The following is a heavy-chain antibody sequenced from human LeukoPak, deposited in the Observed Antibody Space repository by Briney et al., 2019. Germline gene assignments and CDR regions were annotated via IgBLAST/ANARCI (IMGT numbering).Heavy chain of an antibody. CDR2: IYYSGST. CDR3: ARGDGDLPDY. V-gene: IGHV4-39*07. D-gene: IGHD2-21*02. CDR1: GGSISSSSYY. J-gene: IGHJ4*02. Sequence: SETLSLTCTVSGGSISSSSYYWGWIRQPPGKGLEWIGSIYYSGSTYYNPSLKSRVTISVDTSKNQFSLKLSSVTAADTAVYYCARGDGDLPDYWGQGTLVTVSS.